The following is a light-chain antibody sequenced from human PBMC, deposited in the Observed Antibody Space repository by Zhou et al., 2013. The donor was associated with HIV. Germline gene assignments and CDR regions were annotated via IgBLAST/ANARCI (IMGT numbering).Light chain of an antibody. CDR3: QQYNRWPPLT. CDR1: QSVSSN. CDR2: DAS. J-gene: IGKJ4*01. V-gene: IGKV3-15*01. Sequence: EIALTQSPGTLSVSPGERATLSCWASQSVSSNLAWYQQKPGQAPRLLMYDASTRATGVPVRFSGSGSGTEFTLSIANLQSEDVAVYYCQQYNRWPPLTFGGGTQVEIK.